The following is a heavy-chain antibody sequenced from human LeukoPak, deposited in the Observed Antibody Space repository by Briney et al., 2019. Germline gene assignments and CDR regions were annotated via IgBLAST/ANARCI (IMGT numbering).Heavy chain of an antibody. Sequence: GGSLRLSCAASGFTFSSYEMSWVRQAPGKGLEWASYISSSGSTIYYADSVKGRFTISRDNAKNSLYLQMNSLRAEDTAVYYCARSPSNYYDSKGFDPWGQGTLVTVSS. D-gene: IGHD3-22*01. CDR3: ARSPSNYYDSKGFDP. J-gene: IGHJ5*02. CDR1: GFTFSSYE. CDR2: ISSSGSTI. V-gene: IGHV3-48*03.